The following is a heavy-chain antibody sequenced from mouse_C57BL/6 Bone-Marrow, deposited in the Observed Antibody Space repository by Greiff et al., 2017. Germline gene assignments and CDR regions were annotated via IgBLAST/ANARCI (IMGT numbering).Heavy chain of an antibody. Sequence: VQLQQSGAELVKPGASVKLSCTASGFNIKDYYMHWVKQRTEQGLAWIGSIAPEDGETTYAPTFQGKATITADTSSNTAYLQLSSLTSEDTAVYYSAKSSHIYYYSCYSDCWDRGTTLTVTS. CDR2: IAPEDGET. J-gene: IGHJ2*01. D-gene: IGHD1-1*01. V-gene: IGHV14-2*01. CDR3: AKSSHIYYYSCYSDC. CDR1: GFNIKDYY.